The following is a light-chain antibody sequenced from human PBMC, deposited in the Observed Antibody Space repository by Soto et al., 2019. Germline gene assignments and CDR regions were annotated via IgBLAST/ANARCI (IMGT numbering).Light chain of an antibody. CDR1: SSDSGGYQY. J-gene: IGLJ1*01. V-gene: IGLV2-14*03. CDR2: DVS. CDR3: SSFGSSSRLEV. Sequence: QSALTQPAPVTGSPGQSIPIFCTGGSSDSGGYQYVSWYQQHPGKAPKLLIYDVSNRPSGGSNRFSGSESGTTASLTISGLQADDEADSYCSSFGSSSRLEVFGTGTKVTVL.